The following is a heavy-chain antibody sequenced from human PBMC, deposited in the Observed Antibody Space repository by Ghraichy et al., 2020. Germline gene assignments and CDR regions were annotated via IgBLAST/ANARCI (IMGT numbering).Heavy chain of an antibody. D-gene: IGHD2-2*01. J-gene: IGHJ4*02. CDR1: GFTFSSYA. V-gene: IGHV3-23*01. Sequence: GGSLRLSCAASGFTFSSYAMSWVRQAPGKGLEWVSAISGSGGSTYYADSVKGRFTISRDNSKNTLYLQMNSLRAEDTAVYYCAKTVIVVVPAALGPFDYWGQGTLVTVSS. CDR2: ISGSGGST. CDR3: AKTVIVVVPAALGPFDY.